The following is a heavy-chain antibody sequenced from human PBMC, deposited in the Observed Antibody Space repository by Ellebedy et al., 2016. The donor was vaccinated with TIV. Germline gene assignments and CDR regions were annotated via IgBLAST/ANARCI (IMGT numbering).Heavy chain of an antibody. J-gene: IGHJ4*02. V-gene: IGHV3-7*03. Sequence: PGGSLRLSCAASGFTFSVTWMTWVRQAPGKGPECVANIKQDGSDKYYVDSVKGRFTISRDNAKNSLYLQMNSLRAEDTAVYFCARSRGVSYWGQGTLVTVSS. CDR2: IKQDGSDK. CDR3: ARSRGVSY. CDR1: GFTFSVTW. D-gene: IGHD2-8*01.